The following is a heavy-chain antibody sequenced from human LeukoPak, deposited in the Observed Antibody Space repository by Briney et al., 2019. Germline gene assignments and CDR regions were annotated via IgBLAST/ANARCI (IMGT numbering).Heavy chain of an antibody. V-gene: IGHV3-48*03. J-gene: IGHJ4*02. CDR3: ARDEYDFWSGPNLDY. CDR1: GFTFSSYE. Sequence: GGSLRVSCAASGFTFSSYEMNWVREAPGKGLEWVSYISSSGSTIYYADSVKGRFTISRDNAKNSLYLQMNSLRDEDTAVYYCARDEYDFWSGPNLDYWGQGTLVTVSS. CDR2: ISSSGSTI. D-gene: IGHD3-3*01.